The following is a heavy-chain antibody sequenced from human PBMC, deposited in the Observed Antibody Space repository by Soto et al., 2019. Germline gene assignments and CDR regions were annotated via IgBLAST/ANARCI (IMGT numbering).Heavy chain of an antibody. V-gene: IGHV3-23*01. Sequence: PGGSLRLSCAASGFTFSSYAMSWVRQSPGKGLEWVSAISGSGGSTYYADSVKGRLTISRDNSKNTLYLQMNSLRAEDTAVYYCAKGYWGCTNGVCYFDYWGQGTLVTVSS. J-gene: IGHJ4*02. CDR2: ISGSGGST. CDR1: GFTFSSYA. D-gene: IGHD2-8*01. CDR3: AKGYWGCTNGVCYFDY.